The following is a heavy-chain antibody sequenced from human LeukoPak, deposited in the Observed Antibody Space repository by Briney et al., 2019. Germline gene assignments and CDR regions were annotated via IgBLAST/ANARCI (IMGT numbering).Heavy chain of an antibody. CDR2: MNPNSGNT. CDR3: ARGSSFKVWLVPSRMGFDI. Sequence: WASVTVSCTASGYTFTSYDINWVRQAPGQGLEWMGWMNPNSGNTGYAQKFQGRVTITRNTSISTAYMELSSLRSEDTAVYYCARGSSFKVWLVPSRMGFDIWGQGTMVTVSS. V-gene: IGHV1-8*01. CDR1: GYTFTSYD. D-gene: IGHD6-19*01. J-gene: IGHJ3*02.